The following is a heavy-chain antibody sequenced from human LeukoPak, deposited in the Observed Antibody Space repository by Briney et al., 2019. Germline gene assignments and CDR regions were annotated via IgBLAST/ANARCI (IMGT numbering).Heavy chain of an antibody. CDR1: GFTFSSYA. V-gene: IGHV3-23*01. D-gene: IGHD2-2*02. J-gene: IGHJ4*02. Sequence: GGSLRLSYAASGFTFSSYAMSWVRQAPGKGLEWVSAISGSGGSTYYADSVKGRFTISRDNSKNTLYLQMNSLRAEDTAVYYCAKGDCSSTSCYRILDYWGQGTLVTVSS. CDR3: AKGDCSSTSCYRILDY. CDR2: ISGSGGST.